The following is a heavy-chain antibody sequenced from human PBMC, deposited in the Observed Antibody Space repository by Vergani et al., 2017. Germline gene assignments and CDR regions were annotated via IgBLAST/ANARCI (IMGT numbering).Heavy chain of an antibody. D-gene: IGHD6-19*01. CDR3: AKVGRSEVAGTFGAFDI. V-gene: IGHV3-23*01. CDR1: GFTFIMHA. CDR2: PSASDRRT. Sequence: EVQLLESGGDLVQPGGSLRLSCAASGFTFIMHAMSWFRQAPGKGVECVSTPSASDRRTHYADSVKGRFTISRDNSKTTLFLHMNSLRPEDTAVYYCAKVGRSEVAGTFGAFDIWGQGTMVTVSS. J-gene: IGHJ3*02.